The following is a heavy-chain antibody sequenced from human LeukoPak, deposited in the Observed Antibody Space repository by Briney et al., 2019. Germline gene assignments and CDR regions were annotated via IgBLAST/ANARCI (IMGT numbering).Heavy chain of an antibody. J-gene: IGHJ4*02. CDR3: ARSDPKWFGELYFDY. V-gene: IGHV4-38-2*02. D-gene: IGHD3-10*01. Sequence: SETLSLTCTVSGYSISSGFYWGWIRQPPGKGLEWIGNIYHSGNTYYNPSLKSRVTISVDTSKSQFSLRLSSVTAADTAVYYCARSDPKWFGELYFDYWGQGTLVTVSS. CDR2: IYHSGNT. CDR1: GYSISSGFY.